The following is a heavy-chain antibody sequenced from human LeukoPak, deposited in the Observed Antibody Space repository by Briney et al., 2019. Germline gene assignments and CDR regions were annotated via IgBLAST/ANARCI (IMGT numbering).Heavy chain of an antibody. J-gene: IGHJ6*03. CDR2: IRYDGSNK. V-gene: IGHV3-30*02. Sequence: GGSLRLSCAASGFTFSSYEMNWVRQAPGKGLEWVAFIRYDGSNKYYADSVKGRFTISRDNSKNTLYLQMNSLRAEDTAVYYCAKEDSSSWYGYYYYMDVWGKGTTVTVSS. D-gene: IGHD6-13*01. CDR1: GFTFSSYE. CDR3: AKEDSSSWYGYYYYMDV.